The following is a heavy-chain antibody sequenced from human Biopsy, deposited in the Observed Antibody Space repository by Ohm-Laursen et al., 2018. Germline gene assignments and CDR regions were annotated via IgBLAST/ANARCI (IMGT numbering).Heavy chain of an antibody. CDR2: MSPNSSNT. Sequence: ASVKVSCKTSGYIFNNYDINWVRQAAGQGPEWMGWMSPNSSNTGYAPKFQGRITLTRNTSISTAYLELSSLTSEDSAIYYCAKGHSKWFRYLQYWGQGTLVTVSS. J-gene: IGHJ1*01. CDR1: GYIFNNYD. V-gene: IGHV1-8*01. CDR3: AKGHSKWFRYLQY. D-gene: IGHD3-10*01.